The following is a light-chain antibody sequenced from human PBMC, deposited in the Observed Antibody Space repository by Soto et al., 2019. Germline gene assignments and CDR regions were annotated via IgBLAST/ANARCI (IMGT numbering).Light chain of an antibody. CDR1: QGISGY. Sequence: AIRMTQSPSPFSQSTGDRVTITVRASQGISGYLAWYQQKPGKAPKLLIYAASTLQSGVPSRFSGSGSGTDFTLTISCLQSEDFATYYCQQYYSYPDMYTFGQGTKLEIK. J-gene: IGKJ2*01. CDR2: AAS. CDR3: QQYYSYPDMYT. V-gene: IGKV1-8*01.